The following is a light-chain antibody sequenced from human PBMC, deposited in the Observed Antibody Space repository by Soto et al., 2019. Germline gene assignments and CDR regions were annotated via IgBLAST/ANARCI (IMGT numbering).Light chain of an antibody. J-gene: IGKJ4*01. V-gene: IGKV3-20*01. CDR1: QPVGSDF. Sequence: EIVLTQSPGTLSLSPGERATLSCRASQPVGSDFLAWYQQKPGQAPGLLIYGASRRATGIPDRFSGSGSGTDFTLTINRLEPEDFAVYFCQHYGNSPPITFGRGTKVDIK. CDR3: QHYGNSPPIT. CDR2: GAS.